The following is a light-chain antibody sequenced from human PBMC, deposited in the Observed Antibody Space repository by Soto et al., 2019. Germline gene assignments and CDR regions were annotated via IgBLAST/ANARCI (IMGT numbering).Light chain of an antibody. V-gene: IGKV2-28*01. CDR3: MQPLDLPVT. J-gene: IGKJ5*01. CDR2: LAS. CDR1: QILLHSNGYNY. Sequence: DIVMTQSPLSLSVTPGEPSSISCRSSQILLHSNGYNYLDWYLQKPGQSPQLLIYLASYRASGVPDRFSGSGSGTEFTLRISRVEAEDVGVYYCMQPLDLPVTFGQGTRLEIK.